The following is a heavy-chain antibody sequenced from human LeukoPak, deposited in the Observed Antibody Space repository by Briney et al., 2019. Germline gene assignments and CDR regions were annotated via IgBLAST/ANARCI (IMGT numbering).Heavy chain of an antibody. CDR3: ARVPYYYGSGIFDY. Sequence: ASVKVSCKASGYTFTGYYMHWVRQAPGQGLEWMGRINPNSGGTNYAQKFQGRVTKTRDTSISTAYMELSRLRSDDTAVYYCARVPYYYGSGIFDYWGQGTLVTVSS. J-gene: IGHJ4*02. CDR2: INPNSGGT. V-gene: IGHV1-2*06. D-gene: IGHD3-10*01. CDR1: GYTFTGYY.